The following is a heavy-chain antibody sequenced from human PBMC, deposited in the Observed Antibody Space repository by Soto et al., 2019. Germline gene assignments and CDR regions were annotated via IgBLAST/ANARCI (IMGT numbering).Heavy chain of an antibody. CDR3: ARDFRDYYDSSGYSWFDP. V-gene: IGHV3-33*08. CDR1: GFTFSDYA. J-gene: IGHJ5*02. Sequence: HPGGSLRLSCAASGFTFSDYAMHWVRQAPGKGLEWVAVIWYDGSNKYNADSVKGRFTISRDNSKNTLYLQMNSLRADDTAVYYCARDFRDYYDSSGYSWFDPWGQGTLVTVSS. D-gene: IGHD3-22*01. CDR2: IWYDGSNK.